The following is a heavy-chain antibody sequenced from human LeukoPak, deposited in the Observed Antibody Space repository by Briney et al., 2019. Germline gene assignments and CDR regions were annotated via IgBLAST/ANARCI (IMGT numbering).Heavy chain of an antibody. Sequence: SSVKVSCKASGYTFTGYYMHWVRQARGQGLEWVGWINHNSGGTTYPQKLQGRVTMTRYTSISTAYMELSRLRFDDTAVYYCARVEDYHSTNWFDPWGQGTLVTVSS. CDR2: INHNSGGT. V-gene: IGHV1-2*02. J-gene: IGHJ5*02. CDR3: ARVEDYHSTNWFDP. D-gene: IGHD3-16*01. CDR1: GYTFTGYY.